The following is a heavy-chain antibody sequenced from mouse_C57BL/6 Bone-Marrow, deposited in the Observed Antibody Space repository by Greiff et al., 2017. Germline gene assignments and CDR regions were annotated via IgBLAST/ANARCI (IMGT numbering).Heavy chain of an antibody. CDR1: GFTFSSYT. V-gene: IGHV5-9*01. CDR2: ISGGGGNT. J-gene: IGHJ2*01. Sequence: DVMLVESGGGLVKPGGSLKLSCAASGFTFSSYTMSWVRQTPGKRLEWVATISGGGGNTYYPDSVKGRFTLSRDNAKNTLYLQMRSLRSEDTALYYGARRVFDYWGQGTTLTVSA. CDR3: ARRVFDY.